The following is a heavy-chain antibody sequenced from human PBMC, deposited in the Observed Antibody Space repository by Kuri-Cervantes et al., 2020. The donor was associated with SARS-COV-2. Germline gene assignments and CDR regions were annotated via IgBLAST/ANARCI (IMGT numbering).Heavy chain of an antibody. CDR1: GGSFSGYY. J-gene: IGHJ5*02. Sequence: GSLRLSCAVYGGSFSGYYWSWIRQPPGKGLEWIGEINHSGSTNYNPSLKSRVTISVDTSKNQFSLKLSSVTAADTAVYYCARFASKVTMVRGAKYNWFDPWGQGTLVTVSS. D-gene: IGHD3-10*01. CDR3: ARFASKVTMVRGAKYNWFDP. CDR2: INHSGST. V-gene: IGHV4-34*01.